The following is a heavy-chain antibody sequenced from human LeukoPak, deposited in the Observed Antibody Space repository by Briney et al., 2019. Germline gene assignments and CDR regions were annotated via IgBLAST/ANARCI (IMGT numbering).Heavy chain of an antibody. CDR1: GYSFTTYT. CDR2: VNPNSGGT. Sequence: GASVKVSCTASGYSFTTYTMHWVRQAPGQRLEWMGWVNPNSGGTNYAQKFQGWVTMTRDTSISTAYMELSRLRSDDTAVYYCARAPSTNWNYPHYYYYYGMDVWGQGTTVTVSS. V-gene: IGHV1-2*04. J-gene: IGHJ6*02. CDR3: ARAPSTNWNYPHYYYYYGMDV. D-gene: IGHD1-7*01.